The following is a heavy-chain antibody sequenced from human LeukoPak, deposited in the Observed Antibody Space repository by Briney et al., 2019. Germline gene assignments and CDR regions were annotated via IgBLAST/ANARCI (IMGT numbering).Heavy chain of an antibody. V-gene: IGHV3-21*01. CDR3: ARGGIHYDFWSGYPQWFDP. J-gene: IGHJ5*02. CDR1: GFTFSNFW. CDR2: ISSSSSYI. D-gene: IGHD3-3*01. Sequence: GGSLRLSCAASGFTFSNFWTHWVRQAPGKGLEWVSSISSSSSYIYYADSVKGRFTFSRDNVKNSLYLQMNSLRAEDTAVYYCARGGIHYDFWSGYPQWFDPWGQGTLVTVSS.